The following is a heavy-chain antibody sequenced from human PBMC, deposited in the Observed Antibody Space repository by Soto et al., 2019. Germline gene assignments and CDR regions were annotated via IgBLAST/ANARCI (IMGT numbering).Heavy chain of an antibody. CDR1: GYLFNAYS. Sequence: GASVKVSCKASGYLFNAYSMNWVRLAPGKGLEWMGVVNPSGGSTKDAQNFQGRVTMTRETSTTTIYMELSSLRSDDTAIYYCAREENCSGVTCYSEYFHRWGQGTLVTVSS. CDR2: VNPSGGST. V-gene: IGHV1-46*02. CDR3: AREENCSGVTCYSEYFHR. J-gene: IGHJ1*01. D-gene: IGHD2-15*01.